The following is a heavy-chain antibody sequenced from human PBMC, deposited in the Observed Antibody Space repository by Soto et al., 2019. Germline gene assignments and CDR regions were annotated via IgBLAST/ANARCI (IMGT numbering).Heavy chain of an antibody. J-gene: IGHJ4*02. D-gene: IGHD6-19*01. CDR2: ISNNGRDI. CDR3: AKYVDDTGWTGPLDF. Sequence: VQLVESGGGMFQPGTSQRLSCGASGFTFRTYGMHWVRQAPGKGLEWVAVISNNGRDIYYADSVKGRFAISRDNSRNMLYLQLNSLRDEDTAMYYCAKYVDDTGWTGPLDFWGQGTLVTVSS. V-gene: IGHV3-30*18. CDR1: GFTFRTYG.